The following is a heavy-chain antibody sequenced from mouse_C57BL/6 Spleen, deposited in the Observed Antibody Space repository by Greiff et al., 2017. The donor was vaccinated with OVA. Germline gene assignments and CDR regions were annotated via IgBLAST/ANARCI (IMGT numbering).Heavy chain of an antibody. CDR3: ARSHDGYFYFDY. V-gene: IGHV1-42*01. J-gene: IGHJ2*01. CDR2: INPSTGGT. CDR1: GYSFTGYY. Sequence: VQLQQSGPELVKPGASVKISCKASGYSFTGYYMNWVKQSPEKSLEWIGEINPSTGGTTYNQKFKAKATLTVDKSSSTAYMQLKSLTSEDSAVYYCARSHDGYFYFDYWGQGTTLTVSS. D-gene: IGHD2-3*01.